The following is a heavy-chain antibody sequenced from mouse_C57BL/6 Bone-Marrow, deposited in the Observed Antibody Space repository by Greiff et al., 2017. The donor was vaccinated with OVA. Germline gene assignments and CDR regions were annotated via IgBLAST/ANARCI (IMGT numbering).Heavy chain of an antibody. J-gene: IGHJ2*01. CDR3: ARPRWLLPDY. CDR1: GFTFSDYG. Sequence: EVKLMESGGGLVKPGGSLKLSCAASGFTFSDYGMHWVRQAPEKGLEWVAYISSGSSTIYYADTVKGRFTISRDNAKNTLFLQMTSLRSEDTAMYYCARPRWLLPDYWGQGTTLTVSS. D-gene: IGHD2-3*01. CDR2: ISSGSSTI. V-gene: IGHV5-17*01.